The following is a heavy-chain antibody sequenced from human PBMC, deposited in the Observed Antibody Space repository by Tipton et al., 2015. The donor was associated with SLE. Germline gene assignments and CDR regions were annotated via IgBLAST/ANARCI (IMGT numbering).Heavy chain of an antibody. CDR2: IYYSGST. V-gene: IGHV4-39*07. Sequence: TLSLTCTVSGGSISSSSYYWGWIRQPPGKGLAWIGSIYYSGSTYYNPSLKSRGAISVDTSKNQFSRKLSSVTAADTAVYYCAKSSSRRKPLDWFDPWGQGTLVTVSS. J-gene: IGHJ5*02. CDR3: AKSSSRRKPLDWFDP. D-gene: IGHD6-13*01. CDR1: GGSISSSSYY.